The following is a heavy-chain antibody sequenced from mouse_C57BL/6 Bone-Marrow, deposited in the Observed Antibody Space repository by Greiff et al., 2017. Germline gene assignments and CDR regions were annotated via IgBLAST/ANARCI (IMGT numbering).Heavy chain of an antibody. CDR3: ASKGLRRYPMVY. CDR2: ISSGSSTI. V-gene: IGHV5-17*01. Sequence: EVKLQESGGGLVKPGGSLKLSCAASGFTFSDYGMHWVRQAPEQGLEWVAYISSGSSTIYYADTVKGRFTISRDHAKNTLFLQMTSLRSEDTAMYYCASKGLRRYPMVYWGQGTSVTVSS. J-gene: IGHJ4*01. D-gene: IGHD2-4*01. CDR1: GFTFSDYG.